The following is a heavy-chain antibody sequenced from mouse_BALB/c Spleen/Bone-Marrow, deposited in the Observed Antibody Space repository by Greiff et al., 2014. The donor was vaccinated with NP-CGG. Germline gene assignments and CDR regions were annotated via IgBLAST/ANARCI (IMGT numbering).Heavy chain of an antibody. CDR2: INPYNGGT. CDR1: GYSFTGYT. J-gene: IGHJ4*01. V-gene: IGHV1-18*01. CDR3: ARGGYSHYYAMDY. Sequence: EVKLQESGPELVKPGASMKISCKASGYSFTGYTMNWVKQSHGKNLEWIGLINPYNGGTSYNQKLKGKATLTVDKSSSTAYMELLSLTSEDSAVYYCARGGYSHYYAMDYWGQGTSVTVSS. D-gene: IGHD2-3*01.